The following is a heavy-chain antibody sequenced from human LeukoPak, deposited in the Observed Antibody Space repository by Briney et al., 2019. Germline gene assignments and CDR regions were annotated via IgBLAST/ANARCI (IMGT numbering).Heavy chain of an antibody. CDR2: ISARGGVT. J-gene: IGHJ4*02. D-gene: IGHD2-21*01. V-gene: IGHV3-23*01. CDR1: GFTFSSYA. CDR3: ARGRATYCFDY. Sequence: PGGSLRLSCAASGFTFSSYAMSWVRQVPGKGLEWVSNISARGGVTHYADSVKGRFTISRSNSKNTLYLPRSSLRAEDTAVYYCARGRATYCFDYWGQGTLVTVSS.